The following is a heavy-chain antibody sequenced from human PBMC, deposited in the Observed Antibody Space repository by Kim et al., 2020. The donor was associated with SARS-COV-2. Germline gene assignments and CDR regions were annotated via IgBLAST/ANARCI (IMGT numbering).Heavy chain of an antibody. CDR1: GGSISSYY. J-gene: IGHJ2*01. CDR2: VYYSGST. D-gene: IGHD3-9*01. Sequence: SETLSLTCTVSGGSISSYYWSWIRQPPRQGLEWIGYVYYSGSTNYNPSLKSRGTISVETAKTQFSLTLSSVTAAATAGYDCAGETYDILTGYWYLDLWGRGTLVTVSS. V-gene: IGHV4-59*01. CDR3: AGETYDILTGYWYLDL.